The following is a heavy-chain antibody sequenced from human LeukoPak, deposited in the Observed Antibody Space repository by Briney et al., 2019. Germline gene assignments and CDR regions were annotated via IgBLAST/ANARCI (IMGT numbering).Heavy chain of an antibody. CDR1: GYTFTGDY. V-gene: IGHV1-3*03. CDR3: ARSMASRLYYFDY. D-gene: IGHD2/OR15-2a*01. J-gene: IGHJ4*02. CDR2: INAGNGNT. Sequence: ASVKVSCKASGYTFTGDYMHWVRQAPGQRLEWMGWINAGNGNTKYSQEFQGRVTITRDTSASTAYMELSSLRSEDMAVYYCARSMASRLYYFDYWGQGTLVTVSS.